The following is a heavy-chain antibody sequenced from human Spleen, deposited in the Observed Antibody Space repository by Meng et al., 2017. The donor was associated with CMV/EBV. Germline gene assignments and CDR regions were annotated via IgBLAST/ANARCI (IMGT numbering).Heavy chain of an antibody. CDR2: INHSGRP. Sequence: SETLSLTCAVYGGSFNGYYWTWIRQSPGKGLEWIGEINHSGRPDYNPSLKSRVTISGDTSKNQFSLKLSSVTAADTAIYYCARGGRIVGATLPDYWGQGTLVTVSS. CDR1: GGSFNGYY. J-gene: IGHJ4*02. D-gene: IGHD1-26*01. V-gene: IGHV4-34*01. CDR3: ARGGRIVGATLPDY.